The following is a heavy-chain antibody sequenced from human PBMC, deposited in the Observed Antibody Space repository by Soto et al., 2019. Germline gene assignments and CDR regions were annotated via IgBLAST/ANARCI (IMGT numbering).Heavy chain of an antibody. D-gene: IGHD2-2*03. J-gene: IGHJ4*02. V-gene: IGHV4-59*11. CDR1: GDSIKTHY. CDR3: ASGCIAAFDN. Sequence: PSETLSLTCNVTGDSIKTHYWSWIRQAPGKGLEWIGYIYYSGSTLYNPSLKRRVTISADTAKNQFSLRLTSLTAADTAVYYCASGCIAAFDNWGQGTLVTVSS. CDR2: IYYSGST.